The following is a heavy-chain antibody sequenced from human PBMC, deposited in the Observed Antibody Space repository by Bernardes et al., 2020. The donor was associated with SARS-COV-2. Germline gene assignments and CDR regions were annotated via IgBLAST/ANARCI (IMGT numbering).Heavy chain of an antibody. CDR2: IYYTGST. CDR3: AGNFDYYYDTSGPGSFDY. CDR1: GDSISSSNYY. J-gene: IGHJ4*02. V-gene: IGHV4-39*01. Sequence: SETLSLTCSVSGDSISSSNYYWGWIRQPPGKGLEWKGMIYYTGSTYYNPSLKSRATISVDAPKNQFSLRLTSVTAADTAVYYCAGNFDYYYDTSGPGSFDYWGQGTLVTVSS. D-gene: IGHD3-22*01.